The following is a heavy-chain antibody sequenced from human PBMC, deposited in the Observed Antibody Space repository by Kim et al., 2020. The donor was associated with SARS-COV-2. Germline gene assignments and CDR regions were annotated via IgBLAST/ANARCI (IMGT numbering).Heavy chain of an antibody. Sequence: PKSRVTISVDTSKNQFSLKLGYVTAADTAVYYCARAKRITIFGVVQWFDPWGQGTLVTVSS. CDR3: ARAKRITIFGVVQWFDP. J-gene: IGHJ5*02. D-gene: IGHD3-3*01. V-gene: IGHV4-30-2*05.